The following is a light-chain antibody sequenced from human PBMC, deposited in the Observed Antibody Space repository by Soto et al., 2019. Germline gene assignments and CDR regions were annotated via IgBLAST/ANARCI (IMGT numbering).Light chain of an antibody. V-gene: IGKV1-5*03. CDR2: KAS. Sequence: DIQMTQSPSTLPASVGVRVTITCRASQSMDRWLAGYQQKPGKSPKRLIYKASSLEKGVQSRFRGSGSGTKFTLTISSLQPDDFATYYCQQYNTYRAFGQGTKVDIK. J-gene: IGKJ1*01. CDR1: QSMDRW. CDR3: QQYNTYRA.